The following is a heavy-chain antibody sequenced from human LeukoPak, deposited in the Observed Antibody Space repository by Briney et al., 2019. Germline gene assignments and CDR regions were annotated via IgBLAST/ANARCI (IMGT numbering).Heavy chain of an antibody. CDR1: GFTFSGYA. J-gene: IGHJ5*02. CDR3: ARDRGVVVPAAILPNWFDP. V-gene: IGHV3-30*09. Sequence: PGRSLRLSCAASGFTFSGYAMHWVRQAPGKGLEWVAVISYDGSNKYYTDSVKGRFAISRDNSKNTLYLQMNSLRAEDTAVYYCARDRGVVVPAAILPNWFDPWGQGTLVTVSA. D-gene: IGHD2-2*01. CDR2: ISYDGSNK.